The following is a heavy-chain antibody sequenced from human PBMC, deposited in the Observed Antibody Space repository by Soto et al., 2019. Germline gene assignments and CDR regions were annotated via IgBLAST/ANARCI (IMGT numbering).Heavy chain of an antibody. V-gene: IGHV4-34*01. CDR1: GGSFSGYY. D-gene: IGHD2-2*02. J-gene: IGHJ6*02. Sequence: SETLSLTCAVYGGSFSGYYWSWIRQPPGKGLEWIGEINHSGSTNYNPSLKSRVTISVDTSKNQFSLKLSSVTAADTAVYYCARVYCSSTSCYTYGMDVWGQGTTVTVSS. CDR3: ARVYCSSTSCYTYGMDV. CDR2: INHSGST.